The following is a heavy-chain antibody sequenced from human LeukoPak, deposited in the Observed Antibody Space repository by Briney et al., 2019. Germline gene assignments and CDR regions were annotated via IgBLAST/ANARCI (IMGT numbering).Heavy chain of an antibody. Sequence: SQTLSLTCTVSGGSISSGDYYWSWIRQPPGKGLERIGDIYYSGSTYYNPSLKSRVTISVDPSKNQFSLKLSSVTAADTAVYYCANGIVGAPDYYMDVWGKGTTVTVSS. V-gene: IGHV4-30-4*08. J-gene: IGHJ6*03. CDR3: ANGIVGAPDYYMDV. CDR1: GGSISSGDYY. CDR2: IYYSGST. D-gene: IGHD1-26*01.